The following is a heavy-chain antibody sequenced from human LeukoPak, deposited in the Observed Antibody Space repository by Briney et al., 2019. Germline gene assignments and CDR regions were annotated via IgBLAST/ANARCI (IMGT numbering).Heavy chain of an antibody. CDR1: EFTFTSYE. V-gene: IGHV3-48*03. CDR3: AKDQREEMPTISDY. CDR2: ISSSGNTI. D-gene: IGHD5-24*01. Sequence: GGPLRLSCAASEFTFTSYELNWVRQAPGKGLEWVSYISSSGNTISYADSVKGRFTISRDNSKNTLYVQMNSLRAEDTAVYYCAKDQREEMPTISDYWGQGTLVTVST. J-gene: IGHJ4*02.